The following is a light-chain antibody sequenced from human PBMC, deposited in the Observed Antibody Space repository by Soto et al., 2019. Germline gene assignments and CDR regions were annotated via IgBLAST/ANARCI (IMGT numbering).Light chain of an antibody. Sequence: EIVLTQSPGTLSLSPGERATLSCRASQSLPRTYLAWYQHTPGQAPRLLIYATSSRASGIPDRFSGSGSWTDFTLTINGVEPEDRAVYYGQKYGGSPLVTFGPGTKVDSK. CDR2: ATS. CDR1: QSLPRTY. CDR3: QKYGGSPLVT. J-gene: IGKJ3*01. V-gene: IGKV3-20*01.